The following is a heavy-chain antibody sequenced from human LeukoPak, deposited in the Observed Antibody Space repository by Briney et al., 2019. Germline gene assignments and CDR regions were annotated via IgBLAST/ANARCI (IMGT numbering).Heavy chain of an antibody. J-gene: IGHJ3*02. CDR2: INPSGGST. CDR3: ARDKTRITMIPVAFDI. Sequence: ASVKVSCKASGYTFTSYYMHWVRQAPGQGLEWMGIINPSGGSTSYAQKFQGRVTMTRDMSTSTVYMELSSLRSEDTAVYYCARDKTRITMIPVAFDIWGQGTMVTVSS. D-gene: IGHD3-22*01. CDR1: GYTFTSYY. V-gene: IGHV1-46*01.